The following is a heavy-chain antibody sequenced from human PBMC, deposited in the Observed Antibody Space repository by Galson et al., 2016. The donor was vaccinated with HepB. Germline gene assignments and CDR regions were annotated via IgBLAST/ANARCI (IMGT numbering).Heavy chain of an antibody. Sequence: SLRLSCAASGFTFSSYAMNWVRQAPGKGLEWVAIIWSDGSNKYYADSVKGRFTISRDNSKNTPNLQMNSLRAEDTAMYYCARAGARRWHQLGNWFDPRGQGTLVTVSS. CDR1: GFTFSSYA. CDR3: ARAGARRWHQLGNWFDP. V-gene: IGHV3-30*04. CDR2: IWSDGSNK. J-gene: IGHJ5*02. D-gene: IGHD6-13*01.